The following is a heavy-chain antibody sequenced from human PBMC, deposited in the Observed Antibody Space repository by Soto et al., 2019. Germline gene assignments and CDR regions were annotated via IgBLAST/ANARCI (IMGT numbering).Heavy chain of an antibody. CDR3: ARDPGSGSYFEAFDI. D-gene: IGHD1-26*01. V-gene: IGHV3-48*02. Sequence: LRLSCAASGFTFSSYSMNWVRQAPGKGLEWVSYISSRSSTIYYADSVKGRFTISRDNAKNSLYLQMNSLRDEDTAVYYCARDPGSGSYFEAFDIWGQGTMVTVSS. CDR2: ISSRSSTI. CDR1: GFTFSSYS. J-gene: IGHJ3*02.